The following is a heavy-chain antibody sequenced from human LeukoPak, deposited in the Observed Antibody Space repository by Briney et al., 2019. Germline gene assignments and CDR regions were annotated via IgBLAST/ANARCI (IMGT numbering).Heavy chain of an antibody. J-gene: IGHJ4*02. CDR1: GYTFTGYY. CDR3: ARGPPSYYYGSGNLNFDY. Sequence: GASVKVSCKASGYTFTGYYMHWVRQAPGQGLEWMGWINPNSGGTNYAQKFQGRVTMTRDTSISTAYMELSRLRSDDTAVYYCARGPPSYYYGSGNLNFDYWGQGTLVTVSS. D-gene: IGHD3-10*01. CDR2: INPNSGGT. V-gene: IGHV1-2*02.